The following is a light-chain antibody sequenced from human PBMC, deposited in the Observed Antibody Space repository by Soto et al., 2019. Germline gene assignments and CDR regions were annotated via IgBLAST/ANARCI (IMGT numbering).Light chain of an antibody. CDR3: SSYIRTNTYV. V-gene: IGLV2-14*01. Sequence: QSALTQPASVSGSPGQSITISCTETSSDVGGYNYVSWYQHHPGKAPKLMIYEVSNRPSGVSNRFSGSKSGNTASLIISGLQAEDEADYYCSSYIRTNTYVFGTGTKVTVL. CDR1: SSDVGGYNY. CDR2: EVS. J-gene: IGLJ1*01.